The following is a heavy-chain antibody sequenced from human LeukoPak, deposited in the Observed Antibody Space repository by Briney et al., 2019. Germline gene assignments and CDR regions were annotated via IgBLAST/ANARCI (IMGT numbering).Heavy chain of an antibody. D-gene: IGHD3-3*01. CDR2: IHHSGIT. CDR1: GYSITIGYY. Sequence: PSETLSLTCAVSGYSITIGYYWGWFRQPPGKGLEWIGSIHHSGITYYNPSLKSRVTISVATSKSQFSLNLSSVTAADTAVYYCARIGTDFWSGSFDYWGQGSLVTVSS. V-gene: IGHV4-38-2*01. J-gene: IGHJ4*02. CDR3: ARIGTDFWSGSFDY.